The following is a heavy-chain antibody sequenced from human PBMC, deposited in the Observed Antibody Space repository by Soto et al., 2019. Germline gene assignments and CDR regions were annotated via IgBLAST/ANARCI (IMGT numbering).Heavy chain of an antibody. CDR2: ISGSSSYI. CDR1: GFTFSSYS. V-gene: IGHV3-21*01. J-gene: IGHJ5*02. CDR3: ARGARYNWNFDWFDP. Sequence: EVQLVESGGGLVKPGGSLRLSCVASGFTFSSYSINWVRQAPGKGLEWVSSISGSSSYIYYADSVKGRFTISRDNAKNSLYLQMNSLRGEDTAVYYCARGARYNWNFDWFDPWGQGTLVTVSS. D-gene: IGHD1-7*01.